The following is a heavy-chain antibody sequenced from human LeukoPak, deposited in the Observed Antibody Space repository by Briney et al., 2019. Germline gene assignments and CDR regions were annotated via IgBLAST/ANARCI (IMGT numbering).Heavy chain of an antibody. Sequence: PSETLSLTCTVSGDSNSSFYWSWIRQPPGKGLEWIGYIYHSGNTNYNPSLKSRVTISVDTAKNQFSLKLNSVTVADTAIYYCARGFASSWYYFDYWGQGALVTVSS. D-gene: IGHD6-13*01. CDR1: GDSNSSFY. V-gene: IGHV4-59*01. CDR2: IYHSGNT. J-gene: IGHJ4*02. CDR3: ARGFASSWYYFDY.